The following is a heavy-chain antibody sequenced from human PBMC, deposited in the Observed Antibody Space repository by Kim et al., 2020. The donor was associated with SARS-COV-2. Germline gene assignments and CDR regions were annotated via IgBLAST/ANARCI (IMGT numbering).Heavy chain of an antibody. J-gene: IGHJ4*02. Sequence: STNYVPSLKSRVTISVDTSKNQFSLKVTSVTAADTAVYYCATSGRYSPRYWGQGTLVTVSS. CDR2: ST. CDR3: ATSGRYSPRY. D-gene: IGHD5-12*01. V-gene: IGHV4-59*01.